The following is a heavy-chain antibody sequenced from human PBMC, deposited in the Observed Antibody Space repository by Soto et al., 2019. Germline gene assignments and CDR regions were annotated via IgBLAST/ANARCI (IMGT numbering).Heavy chain of an antibody. V-gene: IGHV3-11*01. CDR2: ISSSGSTI. CDR3: ARAHGDYAQRLDY. Sequence: GGSLRLSCAASGFTFSDYYMSWIRQAPGKGLEWVSYISSSGSTIYYADPVKGRFTISRDNAKNSLYLQMNSLRAEDTAVYYCARAHGDYAQRLDYWGQGTLATSSS. J-gene: IGHJ4*02. D-gene: IGHD4-17*01. CDR1: GFTFSDYY.